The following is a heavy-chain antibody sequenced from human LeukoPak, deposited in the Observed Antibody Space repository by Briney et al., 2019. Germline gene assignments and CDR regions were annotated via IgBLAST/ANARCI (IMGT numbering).Heavy chain of an antibody. J-gene: IGHJ5*02. V-gene: IGHV1-69*01. CDR3: ARRYSSSWYQGFWFDP. D-gene: IGHD6-13*01. CDR1: GGTFSSYA. CDR2: IIPIFGTA. Sequence: SVKVSCKASGGTFSSYAISWVRQAPGQGLEWMGGIIPIFGTANYVQKFQGRVTITADESTSTAYMELSSLRSEDTAVYYCARRYSSSWYQGFWFDPWGQGTLVTVSS.